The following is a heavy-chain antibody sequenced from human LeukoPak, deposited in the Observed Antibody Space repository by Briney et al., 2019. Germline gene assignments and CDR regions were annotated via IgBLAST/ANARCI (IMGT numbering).Heavy chain of an antibody. CDR1: GGSISSQY. CDR2: IYYSGST. V-gene: IGHV4-59*11. CDR3: ARVGGYYHWFDP. Sequence: SETLSLTCTVTGGSISSQYWSCIRQPPGKGLEWIGYIYYSGSTNYNPSLKSRVTISVDTSKNQFALKLSSVTAADTAVYYCARVGGYYHWFDPWGQGTLFTVSS. J-gene: IGHJ5*02. D-gene: IGHD3-22*01.